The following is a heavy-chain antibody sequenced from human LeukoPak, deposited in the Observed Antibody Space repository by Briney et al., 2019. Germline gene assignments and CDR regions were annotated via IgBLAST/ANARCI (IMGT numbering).Heavy chain of an antibody. V-gene: IGHV3-7*01. D-gene: IGHD2-8*01. CDR1: GFTISTYW. Sequence: GGSLRLSCAASGFTISTYWMSWVRQAPGKGLEWVANTNQEGSEKYYVDSVKGRFTISRDNSKNTLYLQMNSLRAEDTAVYYCARVGRMVYAMGTEYFDYWGQGTLVTVSS. CDR2: TNQEGSEK. CDR3: ARVGRMVYAMGTEYFDY. J-gene: IGHJ4*02.